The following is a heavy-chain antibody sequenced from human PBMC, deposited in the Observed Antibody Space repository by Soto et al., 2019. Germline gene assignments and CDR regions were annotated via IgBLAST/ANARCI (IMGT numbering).Heavy chain of an antibody. CDR1: GFTFSSYG. CDR2: ISYDGSNK. J-gene: IGHJ4*02. CDR3: AKDAQPGSGWYPDFDY. D-gene: IGHD6-19*01. V-gene: IGHV3-30*18. Sequence: GGSLRLSCAASGFTFSSYGMHWVRQAPGKGLEWVAVISYDGSNKYYADSVKGRFTISRDNSKNTLYLQMNSLRAEDTAVYYCAKDAQPGSGWYPDFDYWGQGTLVTV.